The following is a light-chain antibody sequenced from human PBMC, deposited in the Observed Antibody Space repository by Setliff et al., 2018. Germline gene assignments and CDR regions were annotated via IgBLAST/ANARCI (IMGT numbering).Light chain of an antibody. Sequence: QSVLTQPASVSGSPGQSITISCTGPSSDIGGYNYVSWYQQYPGKAPKLMIYEVTKRLPGVPARFSGSNSGNTASLTVSGLQAEDEADYYCSSYAGGSNFVFGTGTKGTVL. CDR3: SSYAGGSNFV. CDR1: SSDIGGYNY. V-gene: IGLV2-8*01. CDR2: EVT. J-gene: IGLJ1*01.